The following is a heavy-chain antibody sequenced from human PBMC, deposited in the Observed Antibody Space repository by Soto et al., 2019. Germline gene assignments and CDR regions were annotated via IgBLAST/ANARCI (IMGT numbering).Heavy chain of an antibody. J-gene: IGHJ5*02. D-gene: IGHD1-7*01. CDR2: IIPIFGTA. Sequence: ASVKVSCKASGGTFSSYAISWVRQAPGQGLEWMGGIIPIFGTANYAQKFQGRVTITADESTSTAYMELSSLRSEDTAVYYCARWNYGGNQYWFDPWGQGTLVTSPQ. CDR3: ARWNYGGNQYWFDP. V-gene: IGHV1-69*13. CDR1: GGTFSSYA.